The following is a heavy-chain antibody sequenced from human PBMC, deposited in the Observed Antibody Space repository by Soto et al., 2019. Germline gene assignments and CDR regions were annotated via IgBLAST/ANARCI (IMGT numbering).Heavy chain of an antibody. Sequence: GASVKVSCKASGGTFSSYTISWVRQAPGQGLEWMGRIIPILGIANYAQKFQGRVTITADKSTSTAYMELSSLRSEDTAVYYCARERYFDWLWFVRGWFDSRGQGTLVTVSS. CDR3: ARERYFDWLWFVRGWFDS. V-gene: IGHV1-69*04. J-gene: IGHJ5*01. CDR2: IIPILGIA. D-gene: IGHD3-9*01. CDR1: GGTFSSYT.